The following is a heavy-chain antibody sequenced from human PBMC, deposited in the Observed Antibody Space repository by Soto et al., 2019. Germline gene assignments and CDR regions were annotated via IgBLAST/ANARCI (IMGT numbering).Heavy chain of an antibody. CDR1: GLTFSNYW. D-gene: IGHD3-22*01. CDR3: ARAHSYDSSAYYDYFDY. J-gene: IGHJ4*02. Sequence: PRVSLRLSCAVSGLTFSNYWMSWVRQAPVKGLEWVANIKQDGSEKYYVGSVKGRFTISRDNAKNSLYLQMNSLRVEDTAVYYCARAHSYDSSAYYDYFDYWGQGTLVTVSS. V-gene: IGHV3-7*03. CDR2: IKQDGSEK.